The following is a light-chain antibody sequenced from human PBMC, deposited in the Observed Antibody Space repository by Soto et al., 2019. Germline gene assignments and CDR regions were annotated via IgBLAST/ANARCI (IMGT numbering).Light chain of an antibody. J-gene: IGKJ1*01. CDR3: QQRSNWPWT. V-gene: IGKV3-11*01. CDR1: RSVSNSY. Sequence: EIVFSQSPGTLSLSPWERATLSCRASRSVSNSYLAWYQQKPGRAPRLLIYGSSNRATGIPARFSGGESGTVFTLTISRLEPEHFEVYDYQQRSNWPWTCGQGNKVDNK. CDR2: GSS.